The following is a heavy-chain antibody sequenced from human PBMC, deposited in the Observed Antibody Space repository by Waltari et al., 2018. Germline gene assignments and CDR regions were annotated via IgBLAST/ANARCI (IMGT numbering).Heavy chain of an antibody. CDR2: IIPIFGTA. D-gene: IGHD3-10*01. CDR3: ARGGWFGELLYYFDY. J-gene: IGHJ4*02. Sequence: QVQLMKTGAEVKKPGSSGEVSCKASGGTFRSYAISSVRQAPGQGLEWMGGIIPIFGTANYAQKFQGRVTITADESTSTAYMELSSLRSEDTAVYYCARGGWFGELLYYFDYWGQGTLVTVSS. CDR1: GGTFRSYA. V-gene: IGHV1-69*12.